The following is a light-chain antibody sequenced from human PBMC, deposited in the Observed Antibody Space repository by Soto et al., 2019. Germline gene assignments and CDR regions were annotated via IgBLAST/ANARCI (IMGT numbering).Light chain of an antibody. CDR1: QSISSW. CDR3: QQYHSYSRT. CDR2: DAS. Sequence: DIQMTQSPSTLSASVGDRVTITCRASQSISSWLAWYQQKPGKAPKLLIYDASSLESGVPSRFSGSGSGTEFTLTISSLQPDDFATYYCQQYHSYSRTFGQGTKVESK. V-gene: IGKV1-5*01. J-gene: IGKJ1*01.